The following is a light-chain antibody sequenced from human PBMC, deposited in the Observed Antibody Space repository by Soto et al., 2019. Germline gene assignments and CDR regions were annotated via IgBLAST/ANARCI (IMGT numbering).Light chain of an antibody. J-gene: IGKJ1*01. Sequence: EIVMTQSPATLSASPGERATLSCRASQSVRSNLAWYQQKPGQAPRLLIYGASTRATGIPARFSGSGSGTEFTLSIGSLQSEDFAVYYCQQYNDWPPTFGQGTKVVIK. V-gene: IGKV3-15*01. CDR3: QQYNDWPPT. CDR1: QSVRSN. CDR2: GAS.